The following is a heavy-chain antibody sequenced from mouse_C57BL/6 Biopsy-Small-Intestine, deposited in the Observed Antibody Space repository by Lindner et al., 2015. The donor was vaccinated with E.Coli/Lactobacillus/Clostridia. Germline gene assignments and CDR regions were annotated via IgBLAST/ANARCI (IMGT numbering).Heavy chain of an antibody. CDR1: GYAFTNYL. Sequence: VQLQESGAELVRPGTSVKVSCRASGYAFTNYLIEWVKQRPGQGLEWIGMFNPGSGDTNYNEKFKAKATLTADTSSSTAYMQLSRLTSEDSAVYFCVRRGFSNFLDYWGHGTALIVSS. D-gene: IGHD2-5*01. V-gene: IGHV1-54*01. CDR2: FNPGSGDT. J-gene: IGHJ2*01. CDR3: VRRGFSNFLDY.